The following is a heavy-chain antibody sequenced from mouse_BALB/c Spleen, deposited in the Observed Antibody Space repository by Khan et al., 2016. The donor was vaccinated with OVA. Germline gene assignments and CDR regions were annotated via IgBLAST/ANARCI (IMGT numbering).Heavy chain of an antibody. CDR2: IYPGSGST. D-gene: IGHD2-14*01. J-gene: IGHJ2*01. CDR3: TRGGYDGDY. V-gene: IGHV1S22*01. CDR1: GYTFTSYW. Sequence: LQQPGSELVRPGASVKLSCKASGYTFTSYWMHWVKQRPGQGLEWIGNIYPGSGSTNYDEKFKSKATLTVDPSSSTAYMQLSSLTSEDSAVYYCTRGGYDGDYWGQGTTLTVSS.